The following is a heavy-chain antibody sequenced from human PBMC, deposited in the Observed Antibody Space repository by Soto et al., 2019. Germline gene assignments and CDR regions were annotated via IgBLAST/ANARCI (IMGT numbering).Heavy chain of an antibody. CDR1: GFTFSSYA. CDR3: ARDGMSRELPYFDY. Sequence: QVQLVESGGGVVQPGRSLRLSCAASGFTFSSYAMHWVRQAPGKGLEWVAVISYDGSNKYYADSVKGRFTISRDNSKNTLYLKMNSLRAEDTAVYYCARDGMSRELPYFDYWGQGTLVTVSS. J-gene: IGHJ4*02. CDR2: ISYDGSNK. D-gene: IGHD1-26*01. V-gene: IGHV3-30-3*01.